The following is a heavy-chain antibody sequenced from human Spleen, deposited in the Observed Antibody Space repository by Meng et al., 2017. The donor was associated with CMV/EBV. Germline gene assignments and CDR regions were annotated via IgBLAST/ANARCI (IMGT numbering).Heavy chain of an antibody. J-gene: IGHJ4*02. V-gene: IGHV4-34*13. CDR3: ERVSRWRYSRPRTPLYFDY. CDR1: CFIGKY. Sequence: CFIGKYCSWIRHKPGKGLEWIGEINNDGSNNYNASIRSRVTISEDTYKRQFSLKLRSLYAADTAVYYCERVSRWRYSRPRTPLYFDYWAQGTLVTVSS. CDR2: INNDGSN. D-gene: IGHD4-11*01.